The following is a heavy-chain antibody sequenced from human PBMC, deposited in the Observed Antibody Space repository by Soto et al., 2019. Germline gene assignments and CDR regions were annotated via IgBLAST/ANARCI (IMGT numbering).Heavy chain of an antibody. D-gene: IGHD6-6*01. CDR3: ARARVSTSIAARLAYYYGMDV. Sequence: SMKVSCKASGGTFSSYAISWVRQAPGQGLEWMGGIIPIFGTANYAQKFQGRVTITADESTSTAYMELSSLRSEDTAVYYCARARVSTSIAARLAYYYGMDVWGQGTTVTVSS. V-gene: IGHV1-69*13. CDR1: GGTFSSYA. J-gene: IGHJ6*02. CDR2: IIPIFGTA.